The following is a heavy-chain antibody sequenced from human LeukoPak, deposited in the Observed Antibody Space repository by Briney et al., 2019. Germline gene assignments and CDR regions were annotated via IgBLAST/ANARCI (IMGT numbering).Heavy chain of an antibody. CDR3: GRELLYYGAGSCSSYYYYGMDV. Sequence: GGSLRLSCAASGFTVSSNYMSWVRQAPGKGLEWVSVIYSGGSTYYADSVKGRFTISRDNSKNTLYLQMNSLTDEDTSVYHCGRELLYYGAGSCSSYYYYGMDVWGQGTTVTVSS. V-gene: IGHV3-66*01. J-gene: IGHJ6*02. CDR2: IYSGGST. D-gene: IGHD3-10*01. CDR1: GFTVSSNY.